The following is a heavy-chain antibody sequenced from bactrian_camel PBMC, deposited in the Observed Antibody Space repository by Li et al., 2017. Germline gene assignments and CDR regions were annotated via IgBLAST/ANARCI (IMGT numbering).Heavy chain of an antibody. Sequence: VQLVESGGGSVQTGGSLTSSCTYTYPSHCMAWFRQASGKEREGVAAIQRGGGTTWYSDSVKGRFTISQDNAKGTLYLQMDNLKPEDTAMYYCAARSPCRVWLGYSDPDEYKYWGQGTQVTVS. CDR3: AARSPCRVWLGYSDPDEYKY. D-gene: IGHD1*01. CDR1: TYPSHC. V-gene: IGHV3S40*01. CDR2: IQRGGGTT. J-gene: IGHJ4*01.